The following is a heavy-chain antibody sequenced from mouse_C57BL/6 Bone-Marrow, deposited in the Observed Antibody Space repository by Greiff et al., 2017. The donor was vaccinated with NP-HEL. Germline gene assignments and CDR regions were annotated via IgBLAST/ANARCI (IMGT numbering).Heavy chain of an antibody. CDR1: GFNIKDDY. J-gene: IGHJ2*01. CDR2: IDPENGDT. V-gene: IGHV14-4*01. CDR3: TQFPVVTTVGRDY. Sequence: VQLKQSGAELVRPGASVKLSCTASGFNIKDDYMHWVKQRPEQGLEWIGWIDPENGDTEYASKFQGKATITADTSSNTAYLQRSSLTSEDTAVYYCTQFPVVTTVGRDYWGQGTTLTVSS. D-gene: IGHD1-1*01.